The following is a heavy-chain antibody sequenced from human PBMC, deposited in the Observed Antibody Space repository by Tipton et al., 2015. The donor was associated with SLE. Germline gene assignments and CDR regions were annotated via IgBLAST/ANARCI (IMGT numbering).Heavy chain of an antibody. Sequence: TLSLTCAVSGASVTTSYWTWIRQPPGKGLEWIGHIFYTGSTRYNPSLKSRVTISVDTSKSQIFLKMSSVTAADTAVYYCARDSLNWGSYYHGMDVWGQGTTVTVSS. J-gene: IGHJ6*02. CDR1: GASVTTSY. V-gene: IGHV4-59*02. CDR2: IFYTGST. CDR3: ARDSLNWGSYYHGMDV. D-gene: IGHD3-16*01.